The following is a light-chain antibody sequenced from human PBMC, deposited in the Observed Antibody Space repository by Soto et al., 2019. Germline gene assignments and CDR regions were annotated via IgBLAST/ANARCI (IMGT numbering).Light chain of an antibody. V-gene: IGKV1-5*03. CDR1: QSISSW. CDR2: KAS. CDR3: QQYNSSPWT. J-gene: IGKJ1*01. Sequence: DIQMTQSPSTLSASVGDRVTITCRAIQSISSWLAWYQQKPGKAPKLLIYKASSLESGVPSRFSGSGSGTEFTLTISSLQPDDFATYYCQQYNSSPWTFGKGTKVEIK.